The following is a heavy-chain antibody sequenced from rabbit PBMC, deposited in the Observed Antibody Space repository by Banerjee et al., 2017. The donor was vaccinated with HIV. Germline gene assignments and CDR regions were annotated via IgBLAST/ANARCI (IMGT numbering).Heavy chain of an antibody. Sequence: QEQLKESGGGLVQPGGSLKLSCKGSGFDFSAYYMSWVRQAPGKGLEWIACIFAGGTDNTYYASWAKGRFTISKTSSTTVTLQMTSLTAADTATYFCARGDGYAYGGYDLWGPGTLVTVS. J-gene: IGHJ4*01. D-gene: IGHD6-1*01. CDR2: IFAGGTDNT. V-gene: IGHV1S45*01. CDR3: ARGDGYAYGGYDL. CDR1: GFDFSAYYM.